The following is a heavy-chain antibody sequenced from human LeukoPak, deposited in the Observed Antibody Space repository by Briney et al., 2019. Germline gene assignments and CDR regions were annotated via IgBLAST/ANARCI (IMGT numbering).Heavy chain of an antibody. CDR2: IKQDGSEK. CDR3: ARVGYYGSGSFY. V-gene: IGHV3-7*01. Sequence: GGSLRLSCAASGFTFSSFTMIWVRQAPGKGLEWVANIKQDGSEKYYVDSVKGRFTISRDNAKNSLYLQMNSLRAEDTAVYYCARVGYYGSGSFYWGQGTLVTVSS. D-gene: IGHD3-10*01. J-gene: IGHJ4*02. CDR1: GFTFSSFT.